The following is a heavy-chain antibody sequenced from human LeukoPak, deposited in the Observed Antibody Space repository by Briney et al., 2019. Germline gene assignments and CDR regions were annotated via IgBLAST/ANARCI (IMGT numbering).Heavy chain of an antibody. CDR3: AKDYYDSSGYLFDY. J-gene: IGHJ4*02. V-gene: IGHV3-30-3*01. CDR2: ISYDGSIK. Sequence: GKSLRLSCAASGFAFSNYAIHWVRQAPGKGLEWVAFISYDGSIKYYADSVKGRFTISRDNSKNTLYLQMSSLRAEDTALYYCAKDYYDSSGYLFDYWGQGTLVTVSS. CDR1: GFAFSNYA. D-gene: IGHD3-22*01.